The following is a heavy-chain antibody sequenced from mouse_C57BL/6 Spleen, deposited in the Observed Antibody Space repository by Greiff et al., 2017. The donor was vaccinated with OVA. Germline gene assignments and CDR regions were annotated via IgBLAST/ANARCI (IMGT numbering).Heavy chain of an antibody. V-gene: IGHV1-12*01. CDR1: GYTFTSYN. Sequence: QVQLKESGAELVRPGASVKMSCKASGYTFTSYNMHWVKQTPRQGLEWIGAIYPGNGDTSYNQKFKGKATLTVDKSSSTAYMQLSSLTSEDSAVYFCARFEGDYSNYDWFAYWGQGTLVTVSA. CDR3: ARFEGDYSNYDWFAY. D-gene: IGHD2-5*01. J-gene: IGHJ3*01. CDR2: IYPGNGDT.